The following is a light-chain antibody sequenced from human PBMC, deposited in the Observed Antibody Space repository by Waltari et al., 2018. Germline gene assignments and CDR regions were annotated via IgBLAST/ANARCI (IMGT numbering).Light chain of an antibody. CDR3: QQYNNWPPWT. J-gene: IGKJ1*01. CDR1: QSVRTN. V-gene: IGKV3-15*01. Sequence: EVVMTQSPATLSVSPGEGATVSCRARQSVRTNVAWYQQTPGQAPRLLIYGASTRATGIPDRFSGSGSGTEFILTISSLQSEDFAVYYCQQYNNWPPWTFGQGTKVEIK. CDR2: GAS.